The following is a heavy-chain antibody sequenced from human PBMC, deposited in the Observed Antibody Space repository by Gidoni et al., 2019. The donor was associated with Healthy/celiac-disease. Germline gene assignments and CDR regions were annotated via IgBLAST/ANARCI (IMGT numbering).Heavy chain of an antibody. Sequence: EVQLVESGGGLVQPGGALRLSCSAAGFTFSSYEMNRVRPDPGKGLEWVSYISSSGRTIYYADPVKARFTISRYNAKNSLYLHMNSLSAEDTAVYYCARDRGTKDYDLWSPLSDYYYGMDVWGQGTTVTVSS. CDR3: ARDRGTKDYDLWSPLSDYYYGMDV. J-gene: IGHJ6*02. CDR2: ISSSGRTI. V-gene: IGHV3-48*03. CDR1: GFTFSSYE. D-gene: IGHD3-3*01.